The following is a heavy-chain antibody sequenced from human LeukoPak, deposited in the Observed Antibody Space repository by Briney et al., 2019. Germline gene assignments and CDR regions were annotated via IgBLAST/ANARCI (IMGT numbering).Heavy chain of an antibody. CDR2: ISSSSSYI. CDR1: GFTFSSYS. V-gene: IGHV3-21*01. CDR3: AREVRYFDWLD. D-gene: IGHD3-9*01. J-gene: IGHJ4*02. Sequence: GGCLRLSCAASGFTFSSYSMNWVRQAPGKGLEWVSSISSSSSYIYYADSVKGRFTISRDNAKNSLYLQMSSLRAEDTAVYYCAREVRYFDWLDWGQGTLVTVSS.